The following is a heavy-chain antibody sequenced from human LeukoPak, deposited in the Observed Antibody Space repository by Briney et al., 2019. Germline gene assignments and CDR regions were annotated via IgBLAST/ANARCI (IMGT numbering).Heavy chain of an antibody. CDR3: ARMYCSGRHCYSAVEDAFDI. V-gene: IGHV5-51*01. CDR1: GYRFNKYW. D-gene: IGHD2-15*01. Sequence: GESLKISCKGSGYRFNKYWIGWVRQMPGKGLEWMGIMYPGDSDIRYSPSFQGQVSMSADESISTAYLQWSSLKTSDTAIYYCARMYCSGRHCYSAVEDAFDIWGQGTMVTVSS. J-gene: IGHJ3*02. CDR2: MYPGDSDI.